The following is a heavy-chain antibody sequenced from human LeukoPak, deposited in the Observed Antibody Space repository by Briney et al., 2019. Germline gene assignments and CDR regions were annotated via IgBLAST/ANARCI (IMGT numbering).Heavy chain of an antibody. V-gene: IGHV3-23*01. D-gene: IGHD3-9*01. J-gene: IGHJ4*02. Sequence: GGSLRLSCAASGFTFSSYGMSWVRQAPGKGLEWVSGISRSDGSTYYADSVQGRFTISRDNSKNTLYLQMDSLRAGDTAVYYCAKSQGYSNYYFDYWGQGTLVTVSS. CDR1: GFTFSSYG. CDR2: ISRSDGST. CDR3: AKSQGYSNYYFDY.